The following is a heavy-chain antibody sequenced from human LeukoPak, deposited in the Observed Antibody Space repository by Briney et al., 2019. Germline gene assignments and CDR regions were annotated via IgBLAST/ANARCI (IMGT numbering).Heavy chain of an antibody. Sequence: GSLRLSCAASGFTFSSYSMNWVRQAPGKGLEWVSSISSSSIYIYYADSVKGRFTISRDNAKKSLYLQMNSLRAEDTAVYYCARDILGSQTPFDYWGQGTLVTVSS. J-gene: IGHJ4*02. CDR2: ISSSSIYI. D-gene: IGHD1-26*01. CDR1: GFTFSSYS. CDR3: ARDILGSQTPFDY. V-gene: IGHV3-21*01.